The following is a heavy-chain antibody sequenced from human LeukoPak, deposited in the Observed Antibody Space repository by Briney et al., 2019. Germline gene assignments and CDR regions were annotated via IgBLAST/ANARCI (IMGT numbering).Heavy chain of an antibody. Sequence: SVKVSCKASGGTFSSYAISWVRQAPGQGLEWMGGIIPIFGTANYAQKFQGRVTITTDESTSTAYMELSSLGSEDTAVYYCARDAWYGSGSHPTGYWGQGTLVTVSS. V-gene: IGHV1-69*05. CDR1: GGTFSSYA. CDR3: ARDAWYGSGSHPTGY. D-gene: IGHD3-10*01. CDR2: IIPIFGTA. J-gene: IGHJ4*02.